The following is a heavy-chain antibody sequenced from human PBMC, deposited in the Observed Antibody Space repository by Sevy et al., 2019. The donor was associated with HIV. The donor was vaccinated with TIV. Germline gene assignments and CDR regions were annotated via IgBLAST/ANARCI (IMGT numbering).Heavy chain of an antibody. CDR3: ARYEEDTTLVNAFDI. Sequence: GGSLRLSCAASGFTFSDYSMHWVRQAPGKGLEWVSSISNTGIYIYYADSVKGRFTISRDNAKNSLYLQMNSLRAEDTAVYYCARYEEDTTLVNAFDIWGQGTMVTVSS. CDR2: ISNTGIYI. V-gene: IGHV3-21*01. D-gene: IGHD5-18*01. CDR1: GFTFSDYS. J-gene: IGHJ3*02.